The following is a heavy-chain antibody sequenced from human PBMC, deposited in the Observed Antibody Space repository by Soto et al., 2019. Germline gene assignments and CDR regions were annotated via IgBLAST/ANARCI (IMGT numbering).Heavy chain of an antibody. V-gene: IGHV4-31*03. CDR3: ARGSQLERDAFDI. CDR1: GVSISRGGYY. D-gene: IGHD1-1*01. CDR2: IYYTGST. Sequence: QVQLQESGPGLVKPSQTLSLTCTVSGVSISRGGYYWSWIRQHPGKGLEWMGYIYYTGSTYYNPSLESRVTMSLDTSKNQSSLKLSSVTVADTAVYYCARGSQLERDAFDIWGQGTMVTVSS. J-gene: IGHJ3*02.